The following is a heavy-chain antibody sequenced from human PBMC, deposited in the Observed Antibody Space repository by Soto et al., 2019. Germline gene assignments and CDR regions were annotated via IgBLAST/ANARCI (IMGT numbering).Heavy chain of an antibody. V-gene: IGHV4-59*08. CDR2: IYYSGST. Sequence: PSETLSLTCTVSGGSISSYYWSWSRQPPGKGLEWIGYIYYSGSTNYNPSLKSRVTISVDTSKNQFSLKLSSVTAADTAVYYCARRCSSSFDYWGQGTLVTVSS. J-gene: IGHJ4*02. D-gene: IGHD6-13*01. CDR3: ARRCSSSFDY. CDR1: GGSISSYY.